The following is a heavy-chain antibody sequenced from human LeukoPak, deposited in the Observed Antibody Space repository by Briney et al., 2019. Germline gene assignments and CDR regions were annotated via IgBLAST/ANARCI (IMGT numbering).Heavy chain of an antibody. CDR3: ARDKSYGDNYFDY. V-gene: IGHV3-21*01. CDR2: ISSSSCYI. D-gene: IGHD4-17*01. J-gene: IGHJ4*02. Sequence: PGGSLRLSCAASGFTFSSYSVNWVRQAPGKGLEWVSSISSSSCYIYYADSVKGRFTISRGNAKNSLYLQMNSLRAEDTAVYYCARDKSYGDNYFDYWGQGTLVTVSS. CDR1: GFTFSSYS.